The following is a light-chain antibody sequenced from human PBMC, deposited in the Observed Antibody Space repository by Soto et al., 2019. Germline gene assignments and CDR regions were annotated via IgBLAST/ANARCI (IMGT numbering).Light chain of an antibody. CDR1: QSISSSY. CDR2: GVS. CDR3: HQYGSSPT. J-gene: IGKJ1*01. Sequence: ENVLTQSPGTLSLSPGERATLSCRASQSISSSYLAWYQQKPGQAPRLLIYGVSSRATGIPDRFSGSGSGTGFTLTISRLEPEDFAVYYCHQYGSSPTFGQGTKVDIK. V-gene: IGKV3-20*01.